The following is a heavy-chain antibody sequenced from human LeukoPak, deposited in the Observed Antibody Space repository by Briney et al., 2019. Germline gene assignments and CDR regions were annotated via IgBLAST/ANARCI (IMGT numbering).Heavy chain of an antibody. Sequence: ASVKVSCKAFGYTSTNYYMHWVRQAPGQGLEWMGLINPSGHWTSYAQKFQGRVTLTRDVSTSTDYLELSSLRSEDTAVYYCARDNSVRDTAWWFDPWGQGTLVTVSS. V-gene: IGHV1-46*01. J-gene: IGHJ5*02. CDR3: ARDNSVRDTAWWFDP. CDR1: GYTSTNYY. CDR2: INPSGHWT. D-gene: IGHD2-21*02.